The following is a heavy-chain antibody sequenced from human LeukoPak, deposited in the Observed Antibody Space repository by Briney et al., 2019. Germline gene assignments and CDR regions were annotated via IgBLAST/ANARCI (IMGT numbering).Heavy chain of an antibody. CDR3: TRPSNNRWATGNDY. CDR2: IRSKANSYAT. D-gene: IGHD1/OR15-1a*01. J-gene: IGHJ4*02. V-gene: IGHV3-73*01. CDR1: GFTFSGSA. Sequence: PGGSLRLSCAASGFTFSGSAMHCVRQASGRGLEWVGRIRSKANSYATAYAASVKGRFTISRDDSKNTAYLQMNSLKTEDTAVYYCTRPSNNRWATGNDYWGQGTLVTVSS.